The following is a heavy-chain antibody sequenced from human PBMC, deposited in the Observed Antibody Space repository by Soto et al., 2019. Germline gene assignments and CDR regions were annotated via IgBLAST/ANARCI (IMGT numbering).Heavy chain of an antibody. Sequence: QMQLVQSGPAVKKPGTSVKVSSKASGFTFTSSAVQWVRQARGQRLEGIGWIVVGSGNTNYGQKFQERVTITRDMSTSTAYMELSRLRSEDTAVYYCAEGAISDYGDNNWFDPWGQGTLVTVSS. CDR1: GFTFTSSA. J-gene: IGHJ5*02. CDR3: AEGAISDYGDNNWFDP. D-gene: IGHD4-17*01. CDR2: IVVGSGNT. V-gene: IGHV1-58*01.